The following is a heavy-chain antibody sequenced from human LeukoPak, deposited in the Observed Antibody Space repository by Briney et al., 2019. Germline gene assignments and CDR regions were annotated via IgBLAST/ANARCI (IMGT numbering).Heavy chain of an antibody. V-gene: IGHV3-23*01. CDR3: ANRLYYYDSSGYYYPSYFDY. Sequence: GGSLRLSCAASGFTFSSYAMSWVRQAPGKGLEWVSAISGSGGSTYYADSVKGQFTISRDNSKNTLYLQMNSLRAEDTAVYYCANRLYYYDSSGYYYPSYFDYWGQGTLVTVSS. CDR1: GFTFSSYA. D-gene: IGHD3-22*01. J-gene: IGHJ4*02. CDR2: ISGSGGST.